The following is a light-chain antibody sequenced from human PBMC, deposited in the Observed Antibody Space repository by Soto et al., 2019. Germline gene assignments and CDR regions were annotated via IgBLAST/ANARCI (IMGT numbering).Light chain of an antibody. CDR1: SGHSRYA. J-gene: IGLJ2*01. CDR3: QTWGTAFVV. V-gene: IGLV4-69*01. CDR2: VNSDDIH. Sequence: QPVLTQSPSASASLGASVKLTCTLSSGHSRYAIAWHQQQPGKGPRYLMKVNSDDIHRKGDGIPHRFSGSSAGAERYLTISSLQSEDEADYYCQTWGTAFVVFGGGTKLTVL.